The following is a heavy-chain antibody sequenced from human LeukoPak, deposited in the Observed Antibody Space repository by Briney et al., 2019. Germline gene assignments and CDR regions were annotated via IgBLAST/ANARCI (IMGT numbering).Heavy chain of an antibody. D-gene: IGHD2-2*01. CDR1: GGSISSYY. Sequence: PSETLSLTCTVSGGSISSYYWSWIRQPPGKGLEWIGYIYYSGSTNYNPSLKSRVTISVDTSKNQFSLKLSSVTAADTAVYYCASYSDSTYYYYYGMDVWAKGPRSPSP. CDR3: ASYSDSTYYYYYGMDV. V-gene: IGHV4-59*08. J-gene: IGHJ6*02. CDR2: IYYSGST.